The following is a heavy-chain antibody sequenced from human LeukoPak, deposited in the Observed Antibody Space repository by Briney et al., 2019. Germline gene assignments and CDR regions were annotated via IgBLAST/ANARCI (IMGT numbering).Heavy chain of an antibody. D-gene: IGHD3-10*01. CDR1: GYTFTGYY. CDR2: INPNSGGT. Sequence: SVSVSCKASGYTFTGYYMHWVRQAPGQGLEWMGWINPNSGGTNYAQKFQGRVTMTRDTSISTAYMELSRLRSDDTAVYYCARDFNGELFENWFDPWGQGTRDSVSS. V-gene: IGHV1-2*02. J-gene: IGHJ5*02. CDR3: ARDFNGELFENWFDP.